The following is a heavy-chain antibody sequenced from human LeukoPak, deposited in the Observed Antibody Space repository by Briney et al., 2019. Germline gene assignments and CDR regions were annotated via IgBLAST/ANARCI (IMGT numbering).Heavy chain of an antibody. J-gene: IGHJ5*02. Sequence: SETLSLTCTVSGGSIRRGGYYWSWIRQPPGKGLEWIAYMYYSGSTYYNPSLKSRVTMSADTSKNQFSLKLSSVTAADTAVYYCARPDYYASRIDPWGQGILVTVSS. CDR1: GGSIRRGGYY. CDR3: ARPDYYASRIDP. CDR2: MYYSGST. V-gene: IGHV4-30-4*01. D-gene: IGHD3-22*01.